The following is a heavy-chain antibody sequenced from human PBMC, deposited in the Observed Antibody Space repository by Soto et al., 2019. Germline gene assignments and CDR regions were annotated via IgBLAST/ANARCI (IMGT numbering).Heavy chain of an antibody. CDR1: GGSINNGEYY. CDR3: ARQNTGHNWFGP. J-gene: IGHJ5*02. V-gene: IGHV4-39*01. Sequence: SETLSLTCTVSGGSINNGEYYYSWIXQPPGEGLEWIGSVYYSGSTYYNPSLKSRVTMSIDTSKRQFSLNLSSMTAADTAVYYCARQNTGHNWFGPWGQGTLVTVSS. D-gene: IGHD4-17*01. CDR2: VYYSGST.